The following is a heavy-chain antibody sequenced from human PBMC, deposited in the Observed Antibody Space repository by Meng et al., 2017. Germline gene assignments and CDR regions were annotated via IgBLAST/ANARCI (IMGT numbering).Heavy chain of an antibody. CDR3: ARLSVDTAMAIYYYYYGMDD. Sequence: SVNVSCKASGGTFSSYAISWVRQAPGQGLEWMGGIIPNFGTANYAQKLQGRVTITADESTSTAYMELSSLRSEDTAVYYCARLSVDTAMAIYYYYYGMDDWGQGTTVTVSS. D-gene: IGHD5-18*01. J-gene: IGHJ6*02. CDR2: IIPNFGTA. V-gene: IGHV1-69*13. CDR1: GGTFSSYA.